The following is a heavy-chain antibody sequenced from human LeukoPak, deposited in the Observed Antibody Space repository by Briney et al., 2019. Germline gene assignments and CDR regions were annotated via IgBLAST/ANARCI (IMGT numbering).Heavy chain of an antibody. V-gene: IGHV4-4*07. CDR3: ARDLPDYSNANYYYYMDV. CDR1: GGSISSYY. Sequence: SETLSLTCTVSGGSISSYYWSWIRQPAGKGLEWIGRIYTSGSTNYNPSLKSRVTMSVDRSKNQFSLKLSSVTAADTAVYYCARDLPDYSNANYYYYMDVWGKGTTVTVSS. D-gene: IGHD4-11*01. J-gene: IGHJ6*03. CDR2: IYTSGST.